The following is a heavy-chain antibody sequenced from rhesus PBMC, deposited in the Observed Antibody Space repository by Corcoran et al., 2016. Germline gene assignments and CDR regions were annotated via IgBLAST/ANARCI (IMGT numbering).Heavy chain of an antibody. D-gene: IGHD6-25*01. Sequence: QVQLQESGPGLVKPSETLSLTCAVSGGSISSGYYYWSWIRQPAGRGLEWIGYFTYSGSTSYNPSLKSRVIISRDTSKNQFSLKLSSVTAADTAVYYCARETMAAAATFDYWGQGVLVTVSS. CDR2: FTYSGST. J-gene: IGHJ4*01. V-gene: IGHV4-122*02. CDR3: ARETMAAAATFDY. CDR1: GGSISSGYYY.